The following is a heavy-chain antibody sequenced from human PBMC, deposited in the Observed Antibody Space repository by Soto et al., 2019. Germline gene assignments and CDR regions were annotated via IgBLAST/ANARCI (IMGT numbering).Heavy chain of an antibody. CDR3: ARYTMVRGVIKSEPNLYTYYFDY. CDR1: GGSISSGGYY. V-gene: IGHV4-31*03. D-gene: IGHD3-10*01. CDR2: IYYSGST. J-gene: IGHJ4*02. Sequence: PSETLSLTCTVSGGSISSGGYYWSWIRQHPGKGLGWNGYIYYSGSTYDNPSLKSRVTISVDTSKNQFSLKLSSVTAADTAVYYCARYTMVRGVIKSEPNLYTYYFDYWGQGTLVTVSS.